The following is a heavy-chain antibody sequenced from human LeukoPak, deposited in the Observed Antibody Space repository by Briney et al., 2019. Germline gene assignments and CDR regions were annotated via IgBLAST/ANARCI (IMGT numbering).Heavy chain of an antibody. Sequence: PGGSLRLSCAASGFTFSSYAMSWVRQAPGKGLEWVSGISHNGGSTYSADSVKGRFTISRDNSKNTLSLQMSSLRVDDTALYYCVRRGPFCGSVCTGTAFDLWGQGTLVTVSS. V-gene: IGHV3-23*01. CDR1: GFTFSSYA. CDR3: VRRGPFCGSVCTGTAFDL. CDR2: ISHNGGST. D-gene: IGHD2-21*02. J-gene: IGHJ4*02.